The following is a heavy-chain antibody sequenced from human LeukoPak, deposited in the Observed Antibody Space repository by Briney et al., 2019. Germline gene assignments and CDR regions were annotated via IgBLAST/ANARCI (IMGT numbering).Heavy chain of an antibody. Sequence: ASVKVSCKASGYMFTGYYMHWVRQAPGQGLEWMGWINPNSGGTNYAQKFQGRVTMTRDTSISTAYMDLNRLRSGDTAVYYCARVVAATGTPVYYMDVWGKGTTVTVSS. CDR3: ARVVAATGTPVYYMDV. CDR1: GYMFTGYY. CDR2: INPNSGGT. D-gene: IGHD6-13*01. J-gene: IGHJ6*03. V-gene: IGHV1-2*02.